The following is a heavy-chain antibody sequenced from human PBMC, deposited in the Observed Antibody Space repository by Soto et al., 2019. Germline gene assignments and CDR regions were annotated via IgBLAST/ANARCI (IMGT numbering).Heavy chain of an antibody. CDR1: GYNFDAFD. Sequence: QVQLVQSGAEVKKPGASVKVSCEASGYNFDAFDIHWVRQAAGQGPEWMGWMNPRTGDTAFAQEFQDRVTMTSDTSRNTAYMEVSGLRSEDTAVYFCVRQPGGVATPGDDYWGQGTLVTVSS. CDR3: VRQPGGVATPGDDY. D-gene: IGHD3-10*01. CDR2: MNPRTGDT. J-gene: IGHJ4*02. V-gene: IGHV1-8*02.